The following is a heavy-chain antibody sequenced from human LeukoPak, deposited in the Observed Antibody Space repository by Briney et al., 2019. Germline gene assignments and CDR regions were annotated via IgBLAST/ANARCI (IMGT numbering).Heavy chain of an antibody. J-gene: IGHJ6*03. CDR2: IWYDGSNK. Sequence: QPGRSLRLSCAASGFTFSSYGMHWVRQAPGMGLEWVAVIWYDGSNKYYADSVKGRFTISRDNSKNTLYLQMNSLRAEDTAVYYCARTYYDFWSGGRGDYYMDVWGKGTTVTVSS. CDR3: ARTYYDFWSGGRGDYYMDV. CDR1: GFTFSSYG. V-gene: IGHV3-33*01. D-gene: IGHD3-3*01.